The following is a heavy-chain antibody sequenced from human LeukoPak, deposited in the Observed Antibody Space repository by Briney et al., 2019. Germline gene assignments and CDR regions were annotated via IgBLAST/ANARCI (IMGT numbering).Heavy chain of an antibody. Sequence: GGSLRLPCAASGFTFSSYAMSWVRQAPGKGLEWVSAISGSGGSTYYADSVKGRFTISRDNSKNTLYLQMNSLRAEDTAVYYCAKSIVVVPAAPFDYWGQGTLVTVSS. CDR2: ISGSGGST. V-gene: IGHV3-23*01. D-gene: IGHD2-2*01. CDR1: GFTFSSYA. J-gene: IGHJ4*02. CDR3: AKSIVVVPAAPFDY.